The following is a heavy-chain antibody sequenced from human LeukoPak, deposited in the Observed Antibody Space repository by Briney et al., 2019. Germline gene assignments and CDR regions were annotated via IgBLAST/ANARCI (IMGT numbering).Heavy chain of an antibody. CDR1: GYTFSGYY. V-gene: IGHV1-2*06. Sequence: ASVKVSCKASGYTFSGYYIHWVRQAPGQGLEWMGRINPNNGGTNYAQKFQGRVTMTRDMSMSTAYMELSRLRSDDTAVYYCARGSVYGSGSPDYYHGMDVWGQGTTVTVFS. CDR2: INPNNGGT. CDR3: ARGSVYGSGSPDYYHGMDV. J-gene: IGHJ6*02. D-gene: IGHD3-10*01.